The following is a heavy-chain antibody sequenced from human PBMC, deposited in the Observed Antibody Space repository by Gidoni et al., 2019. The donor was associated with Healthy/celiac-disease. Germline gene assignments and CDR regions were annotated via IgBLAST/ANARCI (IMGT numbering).Heavy chain of an antibody. D-gene: IGHD3-10*01. CDR2: INHSGST. V-gene: IGHV4-34*01. J-gene: IGHJ4*02. Sequence: QVQLQQWGAGLLKPSETLSLPCAVYGGSFRGYYWRWIRQPPGKGLEWIGEINHSGSTNYNPSLKSRVTISVDTSKNQFSLKLSSVTAADTAVYYCARARGPMVRGVIFFDYWGQGTLVTVSS. CDR3: ARARGPMVRGVIFFDY. CDR1: GGSFRGYY.